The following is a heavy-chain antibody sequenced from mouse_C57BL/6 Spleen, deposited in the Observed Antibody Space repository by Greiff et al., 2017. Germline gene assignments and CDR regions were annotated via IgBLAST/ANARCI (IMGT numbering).Heavy chain of an antibody. J-gene: IGHJ4*01. CDR1: GYTFTSYT. Sequence: LVESGAELARPGASVKMSCKASGYTFTSYTMHWVKQRPGQGLEWIGYINPSSGYTKYNQKFKDKATLTADKSSSTAYMRLSSLTSEDSAVYYCAKGDYAMDYWGQGTSVTVSS. V-gene: IGHV1-4*01. CDR3: AKGDYAMDY. CDR2: INPSSGYT.